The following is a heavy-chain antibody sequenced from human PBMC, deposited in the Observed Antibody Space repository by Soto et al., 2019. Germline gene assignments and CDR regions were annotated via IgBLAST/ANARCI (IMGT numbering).Heavy chain of an antibody. CDR2: IYSSGST. V-gene: IGHV4-61*01. Sequence: TLSLTCTVSGGSVSSDTHYWSWIRQPPGKRLEWIGFIYSSGSTKYNPSLKSRVTMSVDTSKNQFSLKLRSVIVADTAVYHCARFVRSCSGTTCYTRADVWGQGTTVTVSS. D-gene: IGHD2-2*02. CDR3: ARFVRSCSGTTCYTRADV. CDR1: GGSVSSDTHY. J-gene: IGHJ6*02.